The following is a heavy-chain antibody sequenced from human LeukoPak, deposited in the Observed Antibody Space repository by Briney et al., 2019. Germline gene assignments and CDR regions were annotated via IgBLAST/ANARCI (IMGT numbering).Heavy chain of an antibody. CDR1: GGSISGTTYY. J-gene: IGHJ4*02. Sequence: SETLSLTCTVSGGSISGTTYYWGWIRRPPGKGLEWIGNIYYSGSTYCNPSLKSRVTISIDTSKNQFSLRLSSVTAADTAVYYCARGISFEAFNYWGQGTLVTVSS. D-gene: IGHD3-10*01. CDR3: ARGISFEAFNY. CDR2: IYYSGST. V-gene: IGHV4-39*07.